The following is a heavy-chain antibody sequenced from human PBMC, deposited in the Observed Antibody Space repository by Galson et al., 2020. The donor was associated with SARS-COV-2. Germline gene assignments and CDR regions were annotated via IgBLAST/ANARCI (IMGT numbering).Heavy chain of an antibody. D-gene: IGHD3-22*01. CDR1: GFTFSSYS. J-gene: IGHJ3*01. CDR3: ARTRPNYYDSGGYYPYGLDV. V-gene: IGHV3-21*01. CDR2: ISSSSSNI. Sequence: GGSLRLSCAASGFTFSSYSMNWVRQAPGKGLEWVSSISSSSSNIYYADSVKGRFTISRDNAKNSLYLQMNSLRAEDTAVYYCARTRPNYYDSGGYYPYGLDVWGQGTMVTVSS.